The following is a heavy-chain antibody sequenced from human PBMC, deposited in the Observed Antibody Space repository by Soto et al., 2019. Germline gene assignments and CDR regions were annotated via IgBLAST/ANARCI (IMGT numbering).Heavy chain of an antibody. Sequence: PGGSLRLSCAASGFTFSSYGMHWVRQAPGKGLEWVAVISYDGSNKYYADSVKGRFTISRDNSKNTLYLQMNSLRAEDTAVYYCAKDLTWQQLVLVPMDVWGQGTTVTVSS. CDR2: ISYDGSNK. J-gene: IGHJ6*02. CDR1: GFTFSSYG. D-gene: IGHD6-13*01. CDR3: AKDLTWQQLVLVPMDV. V-gene: IGHV3-30*18.